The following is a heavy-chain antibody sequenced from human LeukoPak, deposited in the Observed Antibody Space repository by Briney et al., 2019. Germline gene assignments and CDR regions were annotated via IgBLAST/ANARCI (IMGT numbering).Heavy chain of an antibody. Sequence: GGSLRLSCAASGFTVSSNYMSWVRQAPGKGLEWVSVIYSGGSTYYADSVKGRFTISRDNSKNTLYLQMNSLRAEDTAVYYCARDSMVVAATNYYYYGMDVWGQGTTVTVSS. CDR2: IYSGGST. J-gene: IGHJ6*02. CDR1: GFTVSSNY. CDR3: ARDSMVVAATNYYYYGMDV. V-gene: IGHV3-53*01. D-gene: IGHD2-15*01.